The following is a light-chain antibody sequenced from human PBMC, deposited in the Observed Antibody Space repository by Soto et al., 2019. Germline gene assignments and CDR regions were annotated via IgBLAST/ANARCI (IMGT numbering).Light chain of an antibody. V-gene: IGKV3-11*01. CDR2: DAS. CDR3: QQRPNWPLT. CDR1: QSISSH. Sequence: EIVLTQSPATLSLSPGERATLSCRASQSISSHLVWYQQKLGQAPRLLIYDASNRATGIPARFSGSGSGTDFTLTSSSLEPEDFAVYYCQQRPNWPLTFGGGTRVEIK. J-gene: IGKJ4*01.